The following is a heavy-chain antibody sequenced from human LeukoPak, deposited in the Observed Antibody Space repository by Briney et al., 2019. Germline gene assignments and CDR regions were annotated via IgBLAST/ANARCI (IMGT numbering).Heavy chain of an antibody. Sequence: KPGSSVKVSCKASGGTFSSYAISWVRQAPGQGLEWMGGIIPIFGSANYAQKFQGRVTITADESSSTAYMDLSSLRPEDTAVYYCARGRGMEGNLDYWGQGTLVTVSS. V-gene: IGHV1-69*01. J-gene: IGHJ4*02. D-gene: IGHD1-14*01. CDR1: GGTFSSYA. CDR3: ARGRGMEGNLDY. CDR2: IIPIFGSA.